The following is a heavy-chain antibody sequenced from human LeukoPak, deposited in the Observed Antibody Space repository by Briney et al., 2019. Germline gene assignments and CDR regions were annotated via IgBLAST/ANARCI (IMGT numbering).Heavy chain of an antibody. CDR2: ISGSGGST. CDR1: GFTVSSNY. D-gene: IGHD5-18*01. J-gene: IGHJ4*02. V-gene: IGHV3-23*01. Sequence: PGGSLRLSCAASGFTVSSNYMSWVRQAPGKGLEWVSAISGSGGSTYYADSVKGRFTISRDNSKNTLYLQMNSLRAEDTAVYYCAKKGATVQLWLSYFDYWGQGTLVTVSS. CDR3: AKKGATVQLWLSYFDY.